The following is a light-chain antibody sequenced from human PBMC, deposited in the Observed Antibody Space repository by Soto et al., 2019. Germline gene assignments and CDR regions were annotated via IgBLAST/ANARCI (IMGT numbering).Light chain of an antibody. CDR3: SSYTSSYTYV. CDR2: DVS. CDR1: SSDVGGYNF. Sequence: QSVLTQAASGSGSPGQSVSISCAGTSSDVGGYNFVSWYQQHPGKAHQLMIYDVSSRPSGVSNRFSGSKSGNTASLTISGLQAEDEADYYCSSYTSSYTYVFGTGTKVTVL. J-gene: IGLJ1*01. V-gene: IGLV2-14*03.